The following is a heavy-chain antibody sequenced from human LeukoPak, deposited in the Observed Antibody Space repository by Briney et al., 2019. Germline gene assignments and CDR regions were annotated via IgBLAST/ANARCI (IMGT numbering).Heavy chain of an antibody. V-gene: IGHV1-46*01. CDR3: ARGGGGLDY. CDR2: INPNSGIT. CDR1: GYTFTSYY. D-gene: IGHD2-15*01. J-gene: IGHJ4*02. Sequence: ASVKVSCKASGYTFTSYYMHWLRQAPGQGLEWMGIINPNSGITNYAQKFQARVSMTRDTSTSTVYMELTIPRSEDTAVYYCARGGGGLDYWGQGTLVTVSS.